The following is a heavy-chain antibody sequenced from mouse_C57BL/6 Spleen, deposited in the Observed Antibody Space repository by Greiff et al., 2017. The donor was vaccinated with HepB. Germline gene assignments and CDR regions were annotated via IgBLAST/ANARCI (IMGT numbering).Heavy chain of an antibody. Sequence: VQLQQSGAELVKPGASVKLSCKASGYTFTSYWMHWVKQRPGRGLEWIGRIDPNSGGTKYNEKFKSKATLAVDKTSSTAYMQLSSLTSEDSAVYYCARDTTVVATHYYAMDYWGQGTSVTVSS. D-gene: IGHD1-1*01. J-gene: IGHJ4*01. V-gene: IGHV1-72*01. CDR3: ARDTTVVATHYYAMDY. CDR1: GYTFTSYW. CDR2: IDPNSGGT.